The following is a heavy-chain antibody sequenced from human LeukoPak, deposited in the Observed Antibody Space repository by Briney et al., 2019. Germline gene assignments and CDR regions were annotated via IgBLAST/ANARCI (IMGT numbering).Heavy chain of an antibody. CDR1: GFTFSNFW. CDR2: IKQDGSEK. J-gene: IGHJ4*02. Sequence: PGGSLSLSCAASGFTFSNFWMTWARQAPGKGLEWVANIKQDGSEKHYVDCVKGRFTISRDNAKNAGYLQMYSLRADDTAVYYCARDRQIAYWGQGTLVTVSS. CDR3: ARDRQIAY. V-gene: IGHV3-7*01.